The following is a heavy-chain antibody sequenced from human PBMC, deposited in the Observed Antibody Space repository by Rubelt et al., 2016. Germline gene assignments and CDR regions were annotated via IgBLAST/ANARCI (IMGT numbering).Heavy chain of an antibody. V-gene: IGHV1-2*02. CDR3: ARVRYYGSGSYYTY. J-gene: IGHJ4*02. Sequence: GWINPNSGGTNYAQKFQGRVTMTRDTSISTAYMELSRLRSDDTAVYYCARVRYYGSGSYYTYWGQGTLVTVSS. CDR2: INPNSGGT. D-gene: IGHD3-10*01.